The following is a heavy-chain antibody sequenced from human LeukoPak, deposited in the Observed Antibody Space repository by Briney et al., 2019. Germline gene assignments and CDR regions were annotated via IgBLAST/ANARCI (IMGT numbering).Heavy chain of an antibody. V-gene: IGHV3-33*01. CDR1: GFTFSSHT. Sequence: ARSPRLSCAEPGFTFSSHTMHWGRQAPRKGLEWVAIIWYDGSSIYYADSVKGRFTIYRDNSKNTLYLQMNSLRAEDTAMYYCARDWAGTWDYWGQGTLVTVSS. D-gene: IGHD6-19*01. J-gene: IGHJ4*02. CDR2: IWYDGSSI. CDR3: ARDWAGTWDY.